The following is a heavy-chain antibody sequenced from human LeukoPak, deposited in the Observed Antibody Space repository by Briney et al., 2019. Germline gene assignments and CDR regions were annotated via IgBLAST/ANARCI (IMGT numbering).Heavy chain of an antibody. CDR2: INPSGGST. CDR1: GYTFTSYY. CDR3: ARDLGQWLVRYNWFDP. J-gene: IGHJ5*02. Sequence: ASVKVSCKASGYTFTSYYMHWVRQAPGQGLEWMGIINPSGGSTSYAQKFQGRVTMTRDTSTSTVYMELSSLRSEDTAVYHCARDLGQWLVRYNWFDPWGQGTLVTVSS. V-gene: IGHV1-46*01. D-gene: IGHD6-19*01.